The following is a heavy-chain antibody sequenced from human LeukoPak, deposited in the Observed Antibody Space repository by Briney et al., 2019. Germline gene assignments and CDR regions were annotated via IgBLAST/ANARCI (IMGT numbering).Heavy chain of an antibody. CDR2: MNPNSGNT. Sequence: ASVKVSCKASGYTCTSYDINWGRQATGQGLEWMGWMNPNSGNTGYAQKFQGRVTMTRNTSISTAYMELSSLRSEDTAVYYCARFASVTYGRPPLDYWGQGTLVTVSS. J-gene: IGHJ4*02. D-gene: IGHD3-10*01. V-gene: IGHV1-8*01. CDR3: ARFASVTYGRPPLDY. CDR1: GYTCTSYD.